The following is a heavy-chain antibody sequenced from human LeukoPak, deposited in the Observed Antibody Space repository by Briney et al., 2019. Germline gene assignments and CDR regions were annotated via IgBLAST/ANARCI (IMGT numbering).Heavy chain of an antibody. D-gene: IGHD6-6*01. Sequence: GGSLRFSCAASGFTFSSYGMHWVRQAPGKGLEWVAVISYDGSNKYYADSVKGRFTISRDNSKNTLYLQMNSLRAEDTAVYYCAKDPLAYSSSSGPFDPWGQGTLVTVSS. CDR1: GFTFSSYG. J-gene: IGHJ5*02. CDR2: ISYDGSNK. CDR3: AKDPLAYSSSSGPFDP. V-gene: IGHV3-30*18.